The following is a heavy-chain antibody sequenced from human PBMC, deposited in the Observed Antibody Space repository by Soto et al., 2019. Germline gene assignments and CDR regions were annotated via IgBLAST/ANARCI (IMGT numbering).Heavy chain of an antibody. J-gene: IGHJ4*02. Sequence: EVQLVESGGGLVQPGGSLRLSCAASGFTVSSNYMSWDRQAPGKGLEWVSVIYSGGSTYYADSVKGRFTISRHNSKNTLYLQMNSLRAEDTAVYYCAAGGEYYYGSGSFENFDYWGQGTLVTVSS. V-gene: IGHV3-53*04. D-gene: IGHD3-10*01. CDR2: IYSGGST. CDR1: GFTVSSNY. CDR3: AAGGEYYYGSGSFENFDY.